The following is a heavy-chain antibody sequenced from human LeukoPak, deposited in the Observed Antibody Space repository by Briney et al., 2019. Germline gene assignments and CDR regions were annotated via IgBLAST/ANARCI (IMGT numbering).Heavy chain of an antibody. J-gene: IGHJ4*02. Sequence: GASVKVSCKASGYTFTSYGICWMRQAPGQGLEWMGWISTYNGKTNYAQKIQGRVTMTTDTSTSTAYMELRSLRSDDTAVYYCARDLPYSSSWESIGYWGQGTLVTVSS. V-gene: IGHV1-18*01. D-gene: IGHD6-13*01. CDR1: GYTFTSYG. CDR2: ISTYNGKT. CDR3: ARDLPYSSSWESIGY.